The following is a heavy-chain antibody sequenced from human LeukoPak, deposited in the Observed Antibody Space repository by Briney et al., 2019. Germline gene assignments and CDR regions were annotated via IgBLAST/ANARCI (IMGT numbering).Heavy chain of an antibody. D-gene: IGHD6-13*01. Sequence: QAGGSLRLSCAASGFTFSSYGMHWVRQAPGKGLEWVAVIWYDGSNKYYADSVKGRFTISRDNSKNTLYLQMNSLRAEDTAVYYCASRGIAAAGPWDYYYYGMDVWCQGTTVTVSS. J-gene: IGHJ6*02. CDR2: IWYDGSNK. CDR1: GFTFSSYG. V-gene: IGHV3-33*01. CDR3: ASRGIAAAGPWDYYYYGMDV.